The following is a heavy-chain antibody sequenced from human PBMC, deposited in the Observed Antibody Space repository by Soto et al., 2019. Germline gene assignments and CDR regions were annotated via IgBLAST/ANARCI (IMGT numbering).Heavy chain of an antibody. D-gene: IGHD3-10*01. V-gene: IGHV3-48*02. J-gene: IGHJ6*04. CDR2: ISRSSTGI. CDR1: GFTFSLYS. Sequence: EVQLVESGGGLVQPGGSLRLSCAASGFTFSLYSMSWVRQAPGKGLEWVSYISRSSTGIHYADSVKGRFTISRDDATNSMRLQMNSLRDGDTAVYYCARAVTWGLDVWGKGTTVSISS. CDR3: ARAVTWGLDV.